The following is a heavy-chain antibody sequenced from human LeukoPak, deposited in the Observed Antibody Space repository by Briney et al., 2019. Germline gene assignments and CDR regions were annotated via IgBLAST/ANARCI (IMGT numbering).Heavy chain of an antibody. Sequence: GGSLRLSCAASGFTFSSHWMTWVRQAPGKGLEWVANIKHDGSGKYYEDSVKGRFTISRDDAKNSLYLQMNSLRAEDTAVYYCARQRGSGCLDYWGQGTLVTVSS. D-gene: IGHD6-19*01. V-gene: IGHV3-7*01. CDR3: ARQRGSGCLDY. CDR2: IKHDGSGK. CDR1: GFTFSSHW. J-gene: IGHJ4*02.